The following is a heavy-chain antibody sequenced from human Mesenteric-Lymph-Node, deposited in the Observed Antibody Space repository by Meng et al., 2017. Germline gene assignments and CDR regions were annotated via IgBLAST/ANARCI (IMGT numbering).Heavy chain of an antibody. CDR3: ARDKNRGYSAEESGFDL. CDR2: ISDTGRTI. J-gene: IGHJ4*02. Sequence: GESLKISCAASGFTFSSYWMNWVRQTPGKGLEWIAYISDTGRTIYADSVEGRFTISRDNAKNSVFLQMNSLRVEDTALYYCARDKNRGYSAEESGFDLWGQGTLVTVSS. V-gene: IGHV3-48*04. D-gene: IGHD5-12*01. CDR1: GFTFSSYW.